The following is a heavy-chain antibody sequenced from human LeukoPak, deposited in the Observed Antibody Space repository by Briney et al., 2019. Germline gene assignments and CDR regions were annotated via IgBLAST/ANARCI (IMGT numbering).Heavy chain of an antibody. J-gene: IGHJ4*02. CDR2: IHNSENI. V-gene: IGHV4-31*03. CDR3: ARERGRLVDY. Sequence: ASETLAFTCTVSGGSISLGGSFWRSVRQPPGKGLEWIGYIHNSENIGYNPSLKSRVTMSVDTSKDQVSLKVRSVTAANTAVYYGARERGRLVDYWGQGTLVTVSS. CDR1: GGSISLGGSF. D-gene: IGHD6-25*01.